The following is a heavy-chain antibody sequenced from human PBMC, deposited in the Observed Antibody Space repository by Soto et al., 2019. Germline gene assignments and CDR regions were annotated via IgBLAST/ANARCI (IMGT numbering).Heavy chain of an antibody. CDR2: ISAYNGNT. CDR1: GYTFTSYG. V-gene: IGHV1-18*01. Sequence: ASVKVSCKASGYTFTSYGISWVRQAPGQGLEWMGWISAYNGNTNYAQKLQGRVTMTTDTSTSTAYMELRSLRSYDTAVYYCSRGLLWFGEFDFDYWGQGTLVTVSS. J-gene: IGHJ4*02. D-gene: IGHD3-10*01. CDR3: SRGLLWFGEFDFDY.